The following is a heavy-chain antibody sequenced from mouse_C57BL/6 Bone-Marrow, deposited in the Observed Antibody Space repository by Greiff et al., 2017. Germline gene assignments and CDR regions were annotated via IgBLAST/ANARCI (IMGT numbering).Heavy chain of an antibody. CDR1: GYTFTSYW. V-gene: IGHV1-72*01. D-gene: IGHD1-1*01. CDR3: ARSLFITTVVAYYYAMDY. CDR2: IDPNSGGT. Sequence: VQLQQPGAELVKPGASVKLSCKASGYTFTSYWMHWVKQRPGRGLEWIGRIDPNSGGTKYNEKFKSKATLTVDKPSSTAYMQLSSLTSEDSAVYYCARSLFITTVVAYYYAMDYWGQGTSVTVSS. J-gene: IGHJ4*01.